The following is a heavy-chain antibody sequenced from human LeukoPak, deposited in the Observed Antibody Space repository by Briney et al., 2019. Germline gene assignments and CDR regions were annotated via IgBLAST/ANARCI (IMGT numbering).Heavy chain of an antibody. D-gene: IGHD3-16*01. Sequence: GGSLRLSCAASRFTFSSYGMSWVRQAPGKGLEWVSSISSSSSYIYYADSVKGRFTISRDNAKNSLYLQMNSLRAEDTAVYYCARGAEEYWYRHWGQGTLVTVSS. V-gene: IGHV3-21*01. CDR1: RFTFSSYG. CDR3: ARGAEEYWYRH. CDR2: ISSSSSYI. J-gene: IGHJ5*02.